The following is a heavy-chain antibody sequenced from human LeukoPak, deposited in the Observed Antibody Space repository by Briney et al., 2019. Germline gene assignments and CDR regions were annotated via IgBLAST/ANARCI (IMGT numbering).Heavy chain of an antibody. V-gene: IGHV1-18*01. J-gene: IGHJ6*02. D-gene: IGHD3-10*01. Sequence: ASVKVSRKASGYTFTSYGISWVRQAPGQGLEWMGWISAYNGNTNYAQKLQGRITMTTDTSTSTAYMELRSLRSDDTAVYYCARVFRKSMVRGALWYYYGMDVWGQGTTVTVSS. CDR2: ISAYNGNT. CDR1: GYTFTSYG. CDR3: ARVFRKSMVRGALWYYYGMDV.